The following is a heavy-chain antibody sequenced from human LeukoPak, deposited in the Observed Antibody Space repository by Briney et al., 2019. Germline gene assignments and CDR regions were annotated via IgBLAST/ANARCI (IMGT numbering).Heavy chain of an antibody. D-gene: IGHD3-22*01. CDR3: ARAPYDSSGYYYWFDP. CDR1: GFTFSSYS. V-gene: IGHV3-48*01. J-gene: IGHJ5*02. CDR2: ISSSSSTI. Sequence: GGSLRLSCAASGFTFSSYSMNWVRQAPGKGLEWVSYISSSSSTIYYADSVKGRFTISRDNSKNTLYLQMNSLRAEDTAVYYCARAPYDSSGYYYWFDPWGQGTLVTVSS.